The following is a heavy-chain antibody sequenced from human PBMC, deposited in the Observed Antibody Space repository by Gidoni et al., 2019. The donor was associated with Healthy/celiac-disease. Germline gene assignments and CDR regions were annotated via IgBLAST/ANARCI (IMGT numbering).Heavy chain of an antibody. CDR1: GFTVSSNY. CDR2: IYSGGST. D-gene: IGHD4-17*01. V-gene: IGHV3-53*02. CDR3: ARSNPGDYGDYGFGTFDI. J-gene: IGHJ3*02. Sequence: EVQLVETGGGLIQPGGSLRLSCAASGFTVSSNYMSWVRQAPGKGLEWVSVIYSGGSTYYADSVKGRFTISRDNSKNTLYLQMNSLRAEDTAVYYCARSNPGDYGDYGFGTFDIWGQGTMVTVSS.